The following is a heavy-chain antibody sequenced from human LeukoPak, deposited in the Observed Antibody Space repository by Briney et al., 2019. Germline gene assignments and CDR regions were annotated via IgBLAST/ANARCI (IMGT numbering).Heavy chain of an antibody. Sequence: SETLSLTCTVSGGSISSSSYYWGWIRQPPGKGLEWIGSIYYSGSTYYNPPLKSRVTISVDTSKNQFSLKLSSVTAADTAVYYCARAIQQLVDYWGQGTLVTVSS. CDR2: IYYSGST. CDR3: ARAIQQLVDY. V-gene: IGHV4-39*07. D-gene: IGHD6-13*01. CDR1: GGSISSSSYY. J-gene: IGHJ4*02.